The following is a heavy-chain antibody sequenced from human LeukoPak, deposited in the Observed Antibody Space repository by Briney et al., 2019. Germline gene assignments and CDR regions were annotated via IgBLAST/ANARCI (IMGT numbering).Heavy chain of an antibody. D-gene: IGHD6-13*01. J-gene: IGHJ6*03. Sequence: GGSLRLSCAASGFTFSTYWMTWARQAPGKGLEWVANIKQDGSEKYFVDSVKGRFTISRDNAKKSLYLQMNSLRAEDTAVYYCARVEAAAPRIFYYYYYMDVWGKGTTVTVSS. CDR1: GFTFSTYW. V-gene: IGHV3-7*01. CDR2: IKQDGSEK. CDR3: ARVEAAAPRIFYYYYYMDV.